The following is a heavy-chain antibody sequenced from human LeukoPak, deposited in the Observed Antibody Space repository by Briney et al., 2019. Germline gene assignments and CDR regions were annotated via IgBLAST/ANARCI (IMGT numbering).Heavy chain of an antibody. CDR2: ITPSDGST. CDR3: AREIPANGRTFDY. J-gene: IGHJ4*02. D-gene: IGHD6-13*01. V-gene: IGHV1-46*01. Sequence: ASVKVSCKASGYTFTSNHMHWVRQAPGQGLEWLGIITPSDGSTSYAQKFQGRVTMTRDTSTSTVYLEMSSLRYEDTAVYYCAREIPANGRTFDYWGQGTLVSVSS. CDR1: GYTFTSNH.